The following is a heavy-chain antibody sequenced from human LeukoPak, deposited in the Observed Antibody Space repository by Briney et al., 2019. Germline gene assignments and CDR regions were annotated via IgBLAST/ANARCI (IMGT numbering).Heavy chain of an antibody. CDR2: IKSKTDGGTT. CDR3: ITGYGYGSSGY. J-gene: IGHJ4*02. CDR1: GFTFSNAW. D-gene: IGHD5-18*01. Sequence: GGSLRLSCAASGFTFSNAWMSWVRQAPGKGLEWVGRIKSKTDGGTTDYAAPVKGRFTISRDDSKNTLYLQMNSLKTQDTAVYFCITGYGYGSSGYCGQGTLVTVSS. V-gene: IGHV3-15*01.